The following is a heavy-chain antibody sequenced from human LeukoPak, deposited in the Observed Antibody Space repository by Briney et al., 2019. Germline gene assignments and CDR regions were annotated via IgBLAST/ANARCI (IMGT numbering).Heavy chain of an antibody. CDR2: IKQDGSEK. Sequence: GGSLRLSCAASGFIFRSSYMSWVRQAPGKGLEWVANIKQDGSEKYYVDSVKGRFTISRDNAKNSLYLQMNSLRAEDTAVYYCAELGITMIGGVWGKGTTVTISS. D-gene: IGHD3-10*02. J-gene: IGHJ6*04. CDR3: AELGITMIGGV. V-gene: IGHV3-7*01. CDR1: GFIFRSSY.